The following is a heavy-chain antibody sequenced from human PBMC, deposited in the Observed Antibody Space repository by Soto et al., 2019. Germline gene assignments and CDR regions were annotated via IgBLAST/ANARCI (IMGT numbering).Heavy chain of an antibody. D-gene: IGHD2-21*02. CDR1: GGIFSNYA. J-gene: IGHJ5*02. CDR2: IVPVVTTT. CDR3: ARDPSCGGDCHFDL. Sequence: HVQLVQSGAEVKRPGSSVKVSCKTSGGIFSNYAISWVRQAPGQGLEWMGGIVPVVTTTNYAQKFQGRVTIPADESTTQVYMELSSLTSEDTAVYYCARDPSCGGDCHFDLWGQGTLVTVSS. V-gene: IGHV1-69*12.